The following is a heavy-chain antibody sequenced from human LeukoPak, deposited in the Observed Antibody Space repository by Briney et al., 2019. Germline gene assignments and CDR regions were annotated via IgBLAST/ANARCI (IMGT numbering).Heavy chain of an antibody. CDR2: IFLGGFDV. CDR1: GYSFSNYW. J-gene: IGHJ4*02. D-gene: IGHD6-13*01. V-gene: IGHV5-51*01. Sequence: GESLKISRKGSGYSFSNYWIGWVRQMPGKGLEWMGIIFLGGFDVRYSTYFQGEVTISAEKSVSTAYLQWSSLQASDTAMYYCAGQGYNSTWDRYLAYWGQGTQVTVSS. CDR3: AGQGYNSTWDRYLAY.